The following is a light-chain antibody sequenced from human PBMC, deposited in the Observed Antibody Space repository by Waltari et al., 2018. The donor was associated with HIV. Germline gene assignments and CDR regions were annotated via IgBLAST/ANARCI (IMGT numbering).Light chain of an antibody. Sequence: QSALTPPPSASGSPGQSVTLSCTGTSSDVGGYNYVSWHQQHPGKAPKLMIYDVIRMASGVPDRFAGSKSGSAASLTVSGVQPEDEADYYCSSQAGSKVVFGGGTRLTVL. J-gene: IGLJ2*01. CDR3: SSQAGSKVV. CDR2: DVI. CDR1: SSDVGGYNY. V-gene: IGLV2-8*01.